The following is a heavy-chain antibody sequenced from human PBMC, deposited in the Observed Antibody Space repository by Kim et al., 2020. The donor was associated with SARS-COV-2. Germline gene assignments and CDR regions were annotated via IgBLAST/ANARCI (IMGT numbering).Heavy chain of an antibody. CDR1: GFTFGDYA. Sequence: GGSLRLSCTASGFTFGDYAMSWFRQAPGKGLEWVGFIRSKDYGGTTEYAASVKGRFTISRDDSKSIAYLQMNSLKTEDTAGYYCTRGEAAVNYYDSSGYRIGYWGQGTLVTVSS. CDR2: IRSKDYGGTT. CDR3: TRGEAAVNYYDSSGYRIGY. D-gene: IGHD3-22*01. J-gene: IGHJ4*02. V-gene: IGHV3-49*03.